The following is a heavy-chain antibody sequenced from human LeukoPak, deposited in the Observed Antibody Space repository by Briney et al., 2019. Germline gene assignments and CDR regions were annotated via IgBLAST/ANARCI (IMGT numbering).Heavy chain of an antibody. CDR3: SRDRLGGLDL. CDR2: ISTMSNYI. D-gene: IGHD5-12*01. V-gene: IGHV3-21*01. CDR1: GFTVSSNY. Sequence: GGSLRLSCAASGFTVSSNYMSWVRQAPGKGLEWVSSISTMSNYIFYGDSVKGRFTISRDNAKNSVYLQMNSLRPEDTAVCYCSRDRLGGLDLWGQGTLVTVSS. J-gene: IGHJ5*02.